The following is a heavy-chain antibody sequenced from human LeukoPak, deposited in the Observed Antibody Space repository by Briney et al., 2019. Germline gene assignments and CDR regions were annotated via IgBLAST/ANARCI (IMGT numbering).Heavy chain of an antibody. Sequence: GGSLRLSCAASGFTFSTYAMSWVRQIPGKGLEWVSAISGSDDGTYYADSVKGRFTISRDNSRNTLYLQMNTLRAEDTAVYYCARGLHYYDMRYFDYWGQGTLVTVSS. CDR2: ISGSDDGT. CDR3: ARGLHYYDMRYFDY. CDR1: GFTFSTYA. D-gene: IGHD3-22*01. J-gene: IGHJ4*02. V-gene: IGHV3-23*01.